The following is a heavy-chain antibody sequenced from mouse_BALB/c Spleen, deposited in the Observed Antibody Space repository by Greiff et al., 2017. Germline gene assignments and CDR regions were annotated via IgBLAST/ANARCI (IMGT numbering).Heavy chain of an antibody. CDR3: AGGNYDYAMDY. CDR1: GFTFSDYY. J-gene: IGHJ4*01. CDR2: ISDGGSYT. Sequence: EVKLVESGGGLVKPGGSLKLSCAASGFTFSDYYMSWVRQTPEKRLEWVATISDGGSYTYYPDSVKGRFTISRDNAKNNLYLQMSSLKSEDTAMYYCAGGNYDYAMDYWGQGTAVTVSS. V-gene: IGHV5-4*02. D-gene: IGHD2-1*01.